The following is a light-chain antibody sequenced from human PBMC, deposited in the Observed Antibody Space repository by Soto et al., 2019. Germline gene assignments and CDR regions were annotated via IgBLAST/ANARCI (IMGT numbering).Light chain of an antibody. CDR1: QSVSSNF. Sequence: EIVLTQSPGTLSLSPGERVTLSCRASQSVSSNFLAWYQQKPGQAPRLLIYGASSRATGIPDRFSGSGSGTDFTITISRLEPEDFEVYYCQQYGDSPVTFGQGTKVEIK. CDR2: GAS. V-gene: IGKV3-20*01. J-gene: IGKJ1*01. CDR3: QQYGDSPVT.